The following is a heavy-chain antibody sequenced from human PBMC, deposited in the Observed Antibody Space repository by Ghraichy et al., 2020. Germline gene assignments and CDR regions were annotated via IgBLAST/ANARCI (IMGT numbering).Heavy chain of an antibody. CDR2: FDPEDGET. V-gene: IGHV1-24*01. CDR3: ATDFIAVAGTVY. CDR1: GYTLTELS. J-gene: IGHJ4*02. D-gene: IGHD6-19*01. Sequence: ASVKVSCKVSGYTLTELSMHWVRQAPGKGLEWMGGFDPEDGETIYAQKFQGRVTMTEDTSTDTAYMELSSLRSEDTAVYYCATDFIAVAGTVYWGQGTLVTVSS.